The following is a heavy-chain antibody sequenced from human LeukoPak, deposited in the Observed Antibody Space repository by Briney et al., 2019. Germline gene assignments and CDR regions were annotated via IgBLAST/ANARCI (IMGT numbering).Heavy chain of an antibody. Sequence: PGGSLRLACAASGFTFSSYSMNWVRQAPGKGLEWVSSISSSSSYIYYADSVKGRFTISRDNAKNSLYLQMNSLRAEDTAVYYCARGEGYCSSTSCYTTDDAFDIWGQGTMVTVSS. D-gene: IGHD2-2*02. V-gene: IGHV3-21*01. J-gene: IGHJ3*02. CDR2: ISSSSSYI. CDR1: GFTFSSYS. CDR3: ARGEGYCSSTSCYTTDDAFDI.